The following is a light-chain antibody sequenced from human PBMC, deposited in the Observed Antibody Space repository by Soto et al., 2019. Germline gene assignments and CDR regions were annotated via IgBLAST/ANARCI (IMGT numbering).Light chain of an antibody. V-gene: IGLV2-14*01. CDR1: SSDVGGYNY. Sequence: QSALTQPASVSGSPEQSITISCTGTSSDVGGYNYVSWYQQHPGKAPKLMIYDVSNRPSGVSNRFSGSKSGNTASLTISGLQAEDEADYYCSSYTSSSLGVFGGGTQLTVL. CDR3: SSYTSSSLGV. CDR2: DVS. J-gene: IGLJ2*01.